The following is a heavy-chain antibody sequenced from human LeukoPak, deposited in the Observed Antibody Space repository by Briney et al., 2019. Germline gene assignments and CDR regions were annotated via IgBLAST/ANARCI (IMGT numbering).Heavy chain of an antibody. CDR1: GGSISSYY. Sequence: SETLSLTCTVSGGSISSYYWSWIRQPAGKGLEWIGRIYTSGSTNYNPSLKSRVTMSVDTSKNQFSLKLSSVTAADTAVYYCASSLATWIQPPAAFDIWGQGTMVTVSS. D-gene: IGHD5-18*01. J-gene: IGHJ3*02. CDR2: IYTSGST. CDR3: ASSLATWIQPPAAFDI. V-gene: IGHV4-4*07.